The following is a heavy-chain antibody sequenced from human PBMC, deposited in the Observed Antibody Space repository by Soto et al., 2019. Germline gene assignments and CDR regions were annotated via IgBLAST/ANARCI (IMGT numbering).Heavy chain of an antibody. CDR2: IYYSGST. J-gene: IGHJ6*02. V-gene: IGHV4-59*01. CDR1: GGSISSYY. D-gene: IGHD3-10*01. Sequence: SETLSLTCTVSGGSISSYYWSWIRQPPGKGLEWIGYIYYSGSTNYNPSLKSRVTISVDTSKNQFSLKLSSVTAADTAVYYCARELWFGELKDYYYGMDVWGQGTTVTVSS. CDR3: ARELWFGELKDYYYGMDV.